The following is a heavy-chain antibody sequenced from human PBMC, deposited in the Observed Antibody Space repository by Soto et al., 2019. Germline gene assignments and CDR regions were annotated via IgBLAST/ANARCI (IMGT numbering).Heavy chain of an antibody. CDR1: GGSISSGGYY. CDR2: IYYSGST. CDR3: ARGRGYCSSTSCHEGWFDP. Sequence: SLTCTVSGGSISSGGYYWSWIRQHPGKGLEWIGYIYYSGSTYYNPSLKSRVTISVDTSKNQFSLKLSPVTAADTAVYYCARGRGYCSSTSCHEGWFDPWGQGTLVTVSS. J-gene: IGHJ5*02. D-gene: IGHD2-2*01. V-gene: IGHV4-31*03.